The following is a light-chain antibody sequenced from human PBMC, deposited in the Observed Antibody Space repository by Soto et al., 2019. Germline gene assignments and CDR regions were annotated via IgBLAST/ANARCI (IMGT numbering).Light chain of an antibody. V-gene: IGKV3-20*01. J-gene: IGKJ1*01. CDR1: QSVSNNY. CDR3: QQYGSSGT. CDR2: GAS. Sequence: DIVLTQSPATLSLSPGERATLSCRASQSVSNNYLAWYQQKPGQAPRHLIYGASNRATGIPDRFSGSGSGTDFTLTISRLEPEDFAVYYCQQYGSSGTFGQGTKVDIK.